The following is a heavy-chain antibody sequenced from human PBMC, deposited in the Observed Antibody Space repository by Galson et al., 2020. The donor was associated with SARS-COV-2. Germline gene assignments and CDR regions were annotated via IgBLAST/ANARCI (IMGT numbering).Heavy chain of an antibody. CDR1: GGSFSGYY. D-gene: IGHD6-19*01. Sequence: SETLSLTCAVYGGSFSGYYWYWVRQPPEKGLEWIGEINHSGSTNYNPSLKSRVTISVDTSKNQFSLNLRSVTAADTAVYYCAREKYSSGWYGGGTTYYYYGMDVWGQGTTVTVSS. CDR2: INHSGST. J-gene: IGHJ6*02. CDR3: AREKYSSGWYGGGTTYYYYGMDV. V-gene: IGHV4-34*01.